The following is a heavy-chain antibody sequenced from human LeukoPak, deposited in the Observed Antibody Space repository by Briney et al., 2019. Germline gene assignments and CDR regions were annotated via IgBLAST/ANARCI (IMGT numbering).Heavy chain of an antibody. CDR1: GFSLATTGMS. CDR3: ARVRIAVRDKRADHFDN. CDR2: IDWDDDK. V-gene: IGHV2-70*20. D-gene: IGHD6-6*01. J-gene: IGHJ4*02. Sequence: SGPTLVKPTQTLTLTCTFSGFSLATTGMSVSWVRQPPGKALEWLALIDWDDDKYYNTSLKNRVTVSKDTSKNQVVLTLTYMQPADTGTYYCARVRIAVRDKRADHFDNWGQGTLVTFST.